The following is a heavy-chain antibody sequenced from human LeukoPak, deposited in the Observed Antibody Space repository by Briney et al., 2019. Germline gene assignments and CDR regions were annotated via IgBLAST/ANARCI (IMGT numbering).Heavy chain of an antibody. CDR2: IYYSGST. Sequence: SQTLSLTCTVSGGSISSGDYYWCWIRQPPGKGLEWIGYIYYSGSTYYNPSLKSRVTISVDTSKNQFSLKLSSVTAADTAVYYCARGGNVVVPAAIQHWGQGTLVTVSS. J-gene: IGHJ1*01. CDR3: ARGGNVVVPAAIQH. V-gene: IGHV4-30-4*08. CDR1: GGSISSGDYY. D-gene: IGHD2-2*01.